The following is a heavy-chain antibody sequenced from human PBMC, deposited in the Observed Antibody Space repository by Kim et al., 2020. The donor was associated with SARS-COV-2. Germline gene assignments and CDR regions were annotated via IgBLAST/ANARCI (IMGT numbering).Heavy chain of an antibody. CDR1: GFTFSSYG. Sequence: GGSLRLSCAASGFTFSSYGMHWVRQAPGKGLEWVAVISYDGSNKYYADSLKGRFTISRDNSKNTLYLQMNSLRAEDTAVDYCAKEEQWPTTNFDYWGQGTLVTVSS. J-gene: IGHJ4*02. CDR2: ISYDGSNK. CDR3: AKEEQWPTTNFDY. V-gene: IGHV3-30*18. D-gene: IGHD6-19*01.